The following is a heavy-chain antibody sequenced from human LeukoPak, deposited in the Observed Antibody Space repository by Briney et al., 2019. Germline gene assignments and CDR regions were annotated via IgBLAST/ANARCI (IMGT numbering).Heavy chain of an antibody. CDR3: AKAYGSGSYYPDY. Sequence: GGSLRLSSAASGFTFSSYSMNWVRQAPGKGLEGVSSISSSSNYIFYTNSVKGRFTISRHNAKNSLYLQMNSLRAEDTAIYYCAKAYGSGSYYPDYWGQGTLVTVSS. CDR2: ISSSSNYI. V-gene: IGHV3-21*01. CDR1: GFTFSSYS. D-gene: IGHD3-10*01. J-gene: IGHJ4*02.